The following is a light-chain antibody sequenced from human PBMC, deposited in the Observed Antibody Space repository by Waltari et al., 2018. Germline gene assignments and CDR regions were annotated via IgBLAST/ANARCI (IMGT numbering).Light chain of an antibody. CDR3: CSYAGSSSWV. CDR2: EAS. CDR1: RSDLGSFDL. Sequence: QSALTQPASVCASPGQSITISCPGTRSDLGSFDLVAWFHQHPGAAPPPIISEASKRPSGVSNRFSGSKSGTTASLTISGLQAEDEADYYCCSYAGSSSWVFGGGTKLTVL. J-gene: IGLJ3*02. V-gene: IGLV2-23*01.